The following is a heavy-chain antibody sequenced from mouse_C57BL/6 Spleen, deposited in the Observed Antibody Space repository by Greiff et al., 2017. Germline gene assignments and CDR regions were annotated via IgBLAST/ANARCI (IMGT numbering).Heavy chain of an antibody. Sequence: VHVKQSGAELVKPGASVKLSCTASGFNIKDYYMHWVKQRTEQGLEWIGRIDPEDGETKYAPKFQGKATITADTSSNTAYLQLSSLTSEDTAVYYCARGRGDSSGYGFDYWGQGTTLTVSS. CDR1: GFNIKDYY. CDR3: ARGRGDSSGYGFDY. J-gene: IGHJ2*01. CDR2: IDPEDGET. V-gene: IGHV14-2*01. D-gene: IGHD3-2*02.